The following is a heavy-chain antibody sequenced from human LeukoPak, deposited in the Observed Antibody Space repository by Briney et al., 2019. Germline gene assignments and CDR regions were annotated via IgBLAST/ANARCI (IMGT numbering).Heavy chain of an antibody. V-gene: IGHV4-59*12. Sequence: SETLSLTCTVSGGSISSYYWSWIRQPPGKGLEWIGSIYSSGSTNYNPSLKSRVTISVDTSKNQFSLKLSSVTAADTAVYYCARVGVTGEFDYWGQGTLVTVSS. J-gene: IGHJ4*02. CDR2: IYSSGST. CDR1: GGSISSYY. D-gene: IGHD7-27*01. CDR3: ARVGVTGEFDY.